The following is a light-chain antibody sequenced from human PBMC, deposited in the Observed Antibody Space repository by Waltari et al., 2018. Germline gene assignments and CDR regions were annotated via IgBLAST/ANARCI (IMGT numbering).Light chain of an antibody. J-gene: IGLJ3*02. CDR3: AAWDDSLNTWV. CDR2: INI. CDR1: GSNIGSKT. V-gene: IGLV1-44*01. Sequence: QSVLTQPPSASGTPGQRVTISCSGSGSNIGSKTVNWYQQFPGTAPKLLVYINIQRPSWVPNRFSGSKSGTAASLAISGLQSEDEADYYCAAWDDSLNTWVFGGGTKLTVL.